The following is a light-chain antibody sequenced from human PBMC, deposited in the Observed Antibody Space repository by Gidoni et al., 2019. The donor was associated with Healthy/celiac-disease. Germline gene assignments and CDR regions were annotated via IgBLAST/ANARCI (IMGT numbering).Light chain of an antibody. V-gene: IGKV3-20*01. CDR1: QSVSSSY. CDR2: GAS. CDR3: QQYGSSPRFT. J-gene: IGKJ3*01. Sequence: DIVLTQSPGTLSLSPGERATLSGRASQSVSSSYLAWYQQKPGQAPRLLIYGASSRATGIPDRFSGSGSGTDFTLTISRLEPEDCAVYYCQQYGSSPRFTFXPXTKVDIK.